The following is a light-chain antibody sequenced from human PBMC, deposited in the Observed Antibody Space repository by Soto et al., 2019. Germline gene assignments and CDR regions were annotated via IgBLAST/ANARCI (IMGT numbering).Light chain of an antibody. CDR2: EVS. J-gene: IGLJ1*01. CDR3: CSYTRSSTHV. CDR1: SSDVGVYNY. Sequence: QSALTQPASVSGSPGQSITISCTGTSSDVGVYNYVSWYQQHPGKAPKLMIYEVSNRPSGVSNRFSGSKSGNTASLTISGLQDEDEDDYYCCSYTRSSTHVFGAGTKLTVL. V-gene: IGLV2-14*01.